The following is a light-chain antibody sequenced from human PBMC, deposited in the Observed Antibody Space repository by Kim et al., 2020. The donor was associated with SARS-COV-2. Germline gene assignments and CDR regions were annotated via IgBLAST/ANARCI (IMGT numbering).Light chain of an antibody. CDR3: QVWDSSSDHWV. Sequence: APGKTARITCGGNNIGSKSVPWYQQKPGQAPVLVIYYDSARPSGIPERFSGSNSGNTATLTISRVEAGDEADYYCQVWDSSSDHWVFGGGTQLTVL. CDR1: NIGSKS. V-gene: IGLV3-21*04. CDR2: YDS. J-gene: IGLJ3*02.